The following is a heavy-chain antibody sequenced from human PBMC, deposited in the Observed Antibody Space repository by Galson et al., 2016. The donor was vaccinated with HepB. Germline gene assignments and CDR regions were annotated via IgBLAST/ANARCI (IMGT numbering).Heavy chain of an antibody. CDR1: GYTFTDYH. J-gene: IGHJ4*02. D-gene: IGHD2-21*01. V-gene: IGHV1-2*06. Sequence: SVKVSCKASGYTFTDYHMHWLRQAPGQGLEWMGRIDRPSGDTKYALKFQGRVTMTRDMSIRTSYMELSGLTSDDTAVYYCARDCGSGGGLDYWGQGTLVTVS. CDR2: IDRPSGDT. CDR3: ARDCGSGGGLDY.